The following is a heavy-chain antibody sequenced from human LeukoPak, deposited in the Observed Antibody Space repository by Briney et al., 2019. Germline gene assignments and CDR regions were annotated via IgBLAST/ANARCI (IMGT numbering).Heavy chain of an antibody. J-gene: IGHJ4*02. CDR3: AREEGYGGYDLIDY. D-gene: IGHD5-12*01. Sequence: PGGSLRLSCAASGFTFSSYSMNWVRQAPGKGLEWVSYISSSSSTIYYADSVKGRFTISRDNAKNSLYLQMNSLRAEDTAVYYCAREEGYGGYDLIDYWGQGTLVTVSS. CDR1: GFTFSSYS. V-gene: IGHV3-48*01. CDR2: ISSSSSTI.